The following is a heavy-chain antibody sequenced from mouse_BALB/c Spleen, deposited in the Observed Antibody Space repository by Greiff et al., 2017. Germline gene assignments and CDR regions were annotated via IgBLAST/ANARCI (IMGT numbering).Heavy chain of an antibody. J-gene: IGHJ4*01. CDR2: IWSGGST. V-gene: IGHV2-2*02. Sequence: VQLQQSGPSLVQPSQSLSITCTVSGFSLTSYGVHWVRQSPGKGLEWLGVIWSGGSTDYNAAFISRLSISKDNSKSQVFFKMNSLQANDTAIYYCARKGYAMDYWGQGTSVTVSS. CDR1: GFSLTSYG. CDR3: ARKGYAMDY.